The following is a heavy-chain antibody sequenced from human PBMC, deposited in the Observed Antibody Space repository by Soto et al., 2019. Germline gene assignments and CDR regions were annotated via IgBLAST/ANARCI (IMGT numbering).Heavy chain of an antibody. CDR1: GASSSSYF. V-gene: IGHV4-4*07. CDR2: ISTSGTT. D-gene: IGHD6-19*01. Sequence: SETLSLTCTVSGASSSSYFWTWIRQPAGKGLDWIGRISTSGTTNYNPSLKSRVTMSVDTSKNHFSLNLSSVTAADTAVYYCAREAGPDRWFDPWGQGPMVTVSS. CDR3: AREAGPDRWFDP. J-gene: IGHJ5*02.